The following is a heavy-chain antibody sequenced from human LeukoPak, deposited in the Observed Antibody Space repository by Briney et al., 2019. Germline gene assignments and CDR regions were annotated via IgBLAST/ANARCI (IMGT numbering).Heavy chain of an antibody. D-gene: IGHD1-26*01. V-gene: IGHV3-30-3*01. J-gene: IGHJ3*02. CDR1: GFTFSSYA. CDR3: ARDPGGSLDAFDI. CDR2: ISYDGSNK. Sequence: PGRSLRLSCAASGFTFSSYAMHWVRQAPGKGLEWVAVISYDGSNKYYADSVKGRFTISRDNSKNTLYLQMNSLRAEDTAVYYCARDPGGSLDAFDIWGQGTMVTVSS.